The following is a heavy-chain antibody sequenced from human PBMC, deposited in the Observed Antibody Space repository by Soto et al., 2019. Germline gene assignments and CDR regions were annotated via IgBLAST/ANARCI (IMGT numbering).Heavy chain of an antibody. Sequence: ASVKVSCKASGYTFTSYAMNWVRQAPGQRLEWMGWINAGNGNTKYSQKFQGRVTITRDTSTSTAYMELSSLRSEDTAVYYCASPPTRHIAAAGPDYYYYGMDVWGQGTTVTVSS. CDR1: GYTFTSYA. D-gene: IGHD6-25*01. CDR2: INAGNGNT. V-gene: IGHV1-3*01. CDR3: ASPPTRHIAAAGPDYYYYGMDV. J-gene: IGHJ6*02.